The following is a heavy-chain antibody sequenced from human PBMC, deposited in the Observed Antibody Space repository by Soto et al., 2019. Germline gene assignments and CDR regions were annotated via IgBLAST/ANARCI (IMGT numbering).Heavy chain of an antibody. CDR1: GFTFSSYG. Sequence: PGGSLRLSCAASGFTFSSYGMHWVRQAPGKGLEWVAVIWYDGSNKYYADSVKGRFTISRDNSKNTLYLQMNSLRAEDTAVYYCARERVRYYYYYGMDVWGQGTTVTVSS. J-gene: IGHJ6*02. CDR2: IWYDGSNK. V-gene: IGHV3-33*01. CDR3: ARERVRYYYYYGMDV. D-gene: IGHD3-10*01.